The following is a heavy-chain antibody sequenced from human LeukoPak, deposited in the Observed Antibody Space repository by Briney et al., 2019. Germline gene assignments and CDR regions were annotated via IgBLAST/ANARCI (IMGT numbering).Heavy chain of an antibody. V-gene: IGHV3-48*01. CDR1: GFTFSSYA. CDR3: AREEGFRGFDI. Sequence: GGSLRLSCAASGFTFSSYAMSWVRQAPGKGLEWVSYISSSSSTIYYADSVKGRFTISRDNAKNSLYLQMNSLRAEDTAVYYCAREEGFRGFDIWGQGTMVTVSS. J-gene: IGHJ3*02. CDR2: ISSSSSTI.